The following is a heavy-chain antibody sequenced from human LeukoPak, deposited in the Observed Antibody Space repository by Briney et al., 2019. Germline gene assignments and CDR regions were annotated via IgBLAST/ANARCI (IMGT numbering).Heavy chain of an antibody. CDR2: ISAYNGNT. J-gene: IGHJ5*02. D-gene: IGHD3-10*01. CDR1: GYTFTSYG. Sequence: ASVKVSCKASGYTFTSYGISWVRQAPGQGLEWMGWISAYNGNTNYAQNVQGRVTMTTDTSTSTAYMELRSLRSDDTAVYYCARDQTRTVRGLPGPWGQGTLVTVSS. CDR3: ARDQTRTVRGLPGP. V-gene: IGHV1-18*04.